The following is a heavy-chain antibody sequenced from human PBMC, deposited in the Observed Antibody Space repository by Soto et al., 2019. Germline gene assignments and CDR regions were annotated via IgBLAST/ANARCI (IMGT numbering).Heavy chain of an antibody. J-gene: IGHJ4*02. V-gene: IGHV4-4*02. CDR2: LHHGGST. CDR3: TKNSAYALDY. Sequence: SETLSLTCDVSRYSINNNNWWSWVRQPPGGGLEWIGELHHGGSTNYNPSLESRVTFSVDISKNQFLLKLSSVTAADTAVYYCTKNSAYALDYWGQGNLVTVSS. CDR1: RYSINNNNW. D-gene: IGHD5-12*01.